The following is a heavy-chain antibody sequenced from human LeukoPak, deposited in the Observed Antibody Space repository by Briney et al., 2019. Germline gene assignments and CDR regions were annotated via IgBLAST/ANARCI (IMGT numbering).Heavy chain of an antibody. CDR3: ARDWQPALITGTYNGWFDP. Sequence: SETLSLTCTVSGGSISSYYWSWIRQPPGKGLEWIGYIYYSGGTNYNPSLKSRVTISVDTSKNQFSLKLSSVTAADTAVYYCARDWQPALITGTYNGWFDPWGQGTLVTVSS. V-gene: IGHV4-59*01. J-gene: IGHJ5*02. CDR2: IYYSGGT. CDR1: GGSISSYY. D-gene: IGHD1-7*01.